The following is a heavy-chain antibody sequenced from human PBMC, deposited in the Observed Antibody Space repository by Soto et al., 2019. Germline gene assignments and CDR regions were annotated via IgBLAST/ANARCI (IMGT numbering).Heavy chain of an antibody. J-gene: IGHJ4*02. Sequence: GASVKVSCKTSGYTFTGHYIHWVRQAPQQGPEWMGEIGPESGAPRYAQKFRGRVTMTMDTSITTVYMELKNLSPDDTAVYYCGRGRSGQIVIFYWGQGTPVTVSS. D-gene: IGHD3-3*02. CDR2: IGPESGAP. CDR3: GRGRSGQIVIFY. V-gene: IGHV1-2*02. CDR1: GYTFTGHY.